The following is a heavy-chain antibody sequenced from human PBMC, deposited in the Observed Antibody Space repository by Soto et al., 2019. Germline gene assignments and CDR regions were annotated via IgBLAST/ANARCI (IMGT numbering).Heavy chain of an antibody. CDR1: GGSFSGYY. Sequence: SETLSLTCAVYGGSFSGYYWSWIRQPPGKGLEWIGEINHSGSTNYNPSLKSRVTISVDTSKNQFSLKLSSVTAADTAVYYCARGSSGFTVYYYGMNVWGQGTTVTVSS. CDR2: INHSGST. CDR3: ARGSSGFTVYYYGMNV. J-gene: IGHJ6*02. V-gene: IGHV4-34*01. D-gene: IGHD3-10*01.